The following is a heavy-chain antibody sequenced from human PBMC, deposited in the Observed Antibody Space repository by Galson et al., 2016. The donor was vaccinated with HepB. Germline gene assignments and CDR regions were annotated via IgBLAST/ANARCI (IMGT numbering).Heavy chain of an antibody. J-gene: IGHJ6*03. CDR2: IYYSGST. V-gene: IGHV4-31*03. CDR1: GGSISSGGYY. CDR3: ARAPNYYYYYYMDV. Sequence: TLSLTCTVSGGSISSGGYYWSWIRQHPGKGLEWIGYIYYSGSTYYNPSLKSRVTISVDTSKNQFSLKLNSVTAADTAVYYCARAPNYYYYYYMDVWGKGTTVTVS.